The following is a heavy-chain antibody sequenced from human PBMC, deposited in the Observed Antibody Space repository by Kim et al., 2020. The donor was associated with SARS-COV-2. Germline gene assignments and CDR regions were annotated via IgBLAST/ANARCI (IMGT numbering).Heavy chain of an antibody. D-gene: IGHD6-19*01. V-gene: IGHV1-69*01. CDR3: ARDPYSSGWYWVY. J-gene: IGHJ4*02. Sequence: YAQKFQGRVTITADESTSTAYMELSSLRSEDTAVYYCARDPYSSGWYWVYWGQGTLVTVSS.